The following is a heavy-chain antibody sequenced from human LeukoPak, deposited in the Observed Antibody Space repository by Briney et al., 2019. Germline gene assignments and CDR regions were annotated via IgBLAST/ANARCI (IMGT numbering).Heavy chain of an antibody. J-gene: IGHJ4*02. D-gene: IGHD5-12*01. CDR1: GGSISSSSYC. Sequence: SETLSLTCTVSGGSISSSSYCWGWIRQPPGKGLEWIGSIYYSGSTYYNPSLKSRVTISVDTSKNQFSLKLSSVTAADTAVYYCARAPGAYIVATKFDYWGQGTLVTVSS. V-gene: IGHV4-39*07. CDR2: IYYSGST. CDR3: ARAPGAYIVATKFDY.